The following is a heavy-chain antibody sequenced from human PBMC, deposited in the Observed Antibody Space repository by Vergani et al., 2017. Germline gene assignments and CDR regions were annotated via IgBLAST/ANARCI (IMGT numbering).Heavy chain of an antibody. CDR1: GFTFGDYA. D-gene: IGHD2-15*01. CDR3: AMPDPYCSGGSCYFRSAGDYYFDY. Sequence: EVQLVESGGGLVKPGRSLRLSCTASGFTFGDYAMSWFRQAPGKGLEWVGFIRSKAYGGTTEYAASVKGRFTISRDNAKNSLYLQMNSLRAEDTAVYYCAMPDPYCSGGSCYFRSAGDYYFDYWGQGTLVTVSS. J-gene: IGHJ4*02. V-gene: IGHV3-49*05. CDR2: IRSKAYGGTT.